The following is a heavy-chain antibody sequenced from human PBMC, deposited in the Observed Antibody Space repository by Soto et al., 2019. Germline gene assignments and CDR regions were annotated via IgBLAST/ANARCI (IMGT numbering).Heavy chain of an antibody. J-gene: IGHJ4*02. CDR2: IIPILGIA. Sequence: QVQLVQSGAEVKKPGSSVKVSCKASGGTFSSYTISWVRQAPGQGLEWMGRIIPILGIANYAQKFQGRVTITADKSTSTAYMELSSLRSEDTAVYYCPRGVGATLFDYWGQGTLVTVSS. D-gene: IGHD1-26*01. CDR3: PRGVGATLFDY. CDR1: GGTFSSYT. V-gene: IGHV1-69*02.